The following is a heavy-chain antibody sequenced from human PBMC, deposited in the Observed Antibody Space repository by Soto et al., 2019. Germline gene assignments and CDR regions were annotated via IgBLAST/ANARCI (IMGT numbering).Heavy chain of an antibody. CDR1: EFSLSTSGMR. D-gene: IGHD6-19*01. J-gene: IGHJ4*02. CDR3: ARRKYSSGCDY. V-gene: IGHV2-70*04. CDR2: IDWDDDK. Sequence: SGPTLVNPTQPLTLTCTFSEFSLSTSGMRVSWIRQPPGQALEWLARIDWDDDKFYSTSLKTRLTISKDTSKNQVVLTMTNMDPEDTATYYCARRKYSSGCDYWGQGTLVTVSS.